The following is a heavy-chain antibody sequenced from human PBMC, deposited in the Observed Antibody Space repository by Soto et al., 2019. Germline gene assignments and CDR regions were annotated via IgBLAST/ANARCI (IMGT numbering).Heavy chain of an antibody. CDR2: IDPSDSYT. CDR3: ASRVAAGEGGFDY. CDR1: GYSFTIYW. J-gene: IGHJ4*02. V-gene: IGHV5-10-1*01. D-gene: IGHD6-25*01. Sequence: EVQLVQSGAEVKKPGESLRISCQASGYSFTIYWITWVRQMPGKGLEWMGRIDPSDSYTNYSPSFQGHVTISADKSISTAYLHWNSLKASDTAMYYCASRVAAGEGGFDYWGQGTLVTVSS.